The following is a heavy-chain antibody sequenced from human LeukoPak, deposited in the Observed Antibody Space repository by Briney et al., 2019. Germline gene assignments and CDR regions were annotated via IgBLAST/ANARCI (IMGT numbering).Heavy chain of an antibody. CDR3: ARGPPPDFDY. CDR2: IHPSGST. Sequence: PSETLSLTCTVSGDSISSYYWSWIRQPAGKGLEWIGRIHPSGSTNYNPALKSRVTLSVDTSKNQFSLKLSSVTAADTAVYYCARGPPPDFDYWGRGTLVTVSS. V-gene: IGHV4-4*07. J-gene: IGHJ4*02. CDR1: GDSISSYY.